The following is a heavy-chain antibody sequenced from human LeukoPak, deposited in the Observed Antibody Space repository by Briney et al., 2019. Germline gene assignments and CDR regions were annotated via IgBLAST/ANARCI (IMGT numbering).Heavy chain of an antibody. V-gene: IGHV3-23*01. CDR1: GFPFSSHG. J-gene: IGHJ5*02. Sequence: GGTLRLSCAASGFPFSSHGMSWVRQAPGKGLEWVSGIIGGGGSTYYADSVKGRFTISGDNSRNTLFLQMNSLRAEDTAVYYCARWYYYETSGLYYGSFDNWGQGTLVTVSS. CDR3: ARWYYYETSGLYYGSFDN. CDR2: IIGGGGST. D-gene: IGHD3-22*01.